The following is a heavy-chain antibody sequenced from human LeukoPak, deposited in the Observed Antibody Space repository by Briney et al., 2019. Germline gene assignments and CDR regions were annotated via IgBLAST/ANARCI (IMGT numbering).Heavy chain of an antibody. CDR1: GGTFSSYA. CDR2: IILILGIA. CDR3: ASRSYGYYPQAYYYYYGMDV. J-gene: IGHJ6*02. D-gene: IGHD5-18*01. V-gene: IGHV1-69*04. Sequence: ASVKVSCKAFGGTFSSYAISWVRQAPGQGLEWMGRIILILGIANYAQKFQGRVTITADKSTSTAYMELSSLRSEDTAVYYCASRSYGYYPQAYYYYYGMDVWGQGTTVTVSS.